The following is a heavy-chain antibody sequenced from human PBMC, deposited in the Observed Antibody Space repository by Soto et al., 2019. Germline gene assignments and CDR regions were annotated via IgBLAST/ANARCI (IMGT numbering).Heavy chain of an antibody. CDR3: ARGGTEGFC. Sequence: GGSLRLSCAASGFTFNSFWMHWVRQVPGKGLVWVSHINTDGSITNYADSVKGRFTISRDNAKNTLYLQMNSLRAEDTAVYYCARGGTEGFCWGQGTLVTVSS. CDR1: GFTFNSFW. V-gene: IGHV3-74*01. CDR2: INTDGSIT. J-gene: IGHJ4*02. D-gene: IGHD1-1*01.